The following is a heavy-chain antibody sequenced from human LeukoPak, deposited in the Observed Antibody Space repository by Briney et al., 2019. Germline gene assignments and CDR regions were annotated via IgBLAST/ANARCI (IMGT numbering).Heavy chain of an antibody. Sequence: ASVKVSCKASGYTFTSYGISWVRQAPGQGLEWMGWISAYSGNTNYAQNPQGRVTMTTDTSTTTAYMELRSLRSDETAVYYCARARCSSISCTFDYWGQGTLVTVSS. CDR3: ARARCSSISCTFDY. CDR2: ISAYSGNT. V-gene: IGHV1-18*01. CDR1: GYTFTSYG. D-gene: IGHD2-2*01. J-gene: IGHJ4*02.